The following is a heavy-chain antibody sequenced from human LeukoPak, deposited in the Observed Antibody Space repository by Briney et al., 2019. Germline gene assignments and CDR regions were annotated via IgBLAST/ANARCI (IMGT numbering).Heavy chain of an antibody. CDR2: ISSSGTYP. CDR3: SRGTDCRGDCYRDMRASPYYFAY. V-gene: IGHV3-21*01. J-gene: IGHJ4*02. CDR1: GFTLSSFS. D-gene: IGHD2-21*02. Sequence: PGGTLRLSRAASGFTLSSFSMKGVRQAPREGLEWVSSISSSGTYPYYAHPVKGRFTIHRDNARQSLSLQMNRLRAEGRPGYFCSRGTDCRGDCYRDMRASPYYFAYWGERTLVTVSS.